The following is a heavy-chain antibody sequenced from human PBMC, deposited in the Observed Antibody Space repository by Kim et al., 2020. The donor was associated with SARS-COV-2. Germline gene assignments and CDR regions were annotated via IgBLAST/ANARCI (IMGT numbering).Heavy chain of an antibody. Sequence: GGSLRLSCAASGFTFDGFAMHWVRQAPGRGLEWVSGSSCSSGNICEEASEKRLFTFSRDNAKTSLYLQMNSRIDDNTALYYCEKEEMTTYGGGGFVYWG. CDR2: SSCSSGNI. V-gene: IGHV3-9*01. D-gene: IGHD4-17*01. CDR3: EKEEMTTYGGGGFVY. J-gene: IGHJ4*01. CDR1: GFTFDGFA.